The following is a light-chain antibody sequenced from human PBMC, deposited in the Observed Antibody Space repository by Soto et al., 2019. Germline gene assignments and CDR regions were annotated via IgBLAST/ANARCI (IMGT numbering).Light chain of an antibody. CDR3: QQYATSPLT. V-gene: IGKV3-20*01. CDR1: QSVSSSY. CDR2: GAS. Sequence: EIVLTQSPGTLSLSPGERATLSCRASQSVSSSYLAWYQQKPGQAPRLLIYGASSRATGIPDRFSGSGSGTDFTLTISRLEPEDFAVYYCQQYATSPLTFGHGTKVEI. J-gene: IGKJ1*01.